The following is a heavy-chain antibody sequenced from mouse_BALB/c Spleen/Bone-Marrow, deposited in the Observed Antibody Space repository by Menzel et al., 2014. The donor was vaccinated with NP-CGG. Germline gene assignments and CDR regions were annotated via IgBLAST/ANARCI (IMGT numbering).Heavy chain of an antibody. Sequence: EVKLEESGGGLVQPGGSRKLSCAASGFTFSSLGMHWVRQAPEKGLEWVAYISSGSSTIYYADTVKGRFTISRDNPKNTLFLQMTSLRSEDTAMYYCARWGYYYAMDYWGQGTSVTVSS. CDR3: ARWGYYYAMDY. CDR1: GFTFSSLG. V-gene: IGHV5-17*02. CDR2: ISSGSSTI. J-gene: IGHJ4*01.